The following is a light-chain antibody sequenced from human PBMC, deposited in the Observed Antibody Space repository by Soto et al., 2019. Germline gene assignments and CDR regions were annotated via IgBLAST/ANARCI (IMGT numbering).Light chain of an antibody. CDR1: QGISSY. Sequence: AIRMTQSPSSFSASTGDRVTITCRASQGISSYLAWYQQKPGKAPKLLIYDASNLEAGGPSRFRGRGSGTDFTFTISRLQSEDFAVYDCQQFNNRPPTFGQGTKVDIK. CDR3: QQFNNRPPT. J-gene: IGKJ1*01. CDR2: DAS. V-gene: IGKV1-8*01.